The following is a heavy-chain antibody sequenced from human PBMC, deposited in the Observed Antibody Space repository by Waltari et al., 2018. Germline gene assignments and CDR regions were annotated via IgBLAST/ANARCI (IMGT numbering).Heavy chain of an antibody. Sequence: EVQLVESGGGLVQPGRSLRLSCAASGFTFDDYAMHWVRQAPGKGLEWVSGISWNSGSIGYADSVKGQFTISRDNAKNSLYLQMNSLRAEDTALYYCAKDFGSSSSAPYYFDYWGQGTLVTVSS. CDR3: AKDFGSSSSAPYYFDY. V-gene: IGHV3-9*01. D-gene: IGHD6-6*01. CDR2: ISWNSGSI. J-gene: IGHJ4*02. CDR1: GFTFDDYA.